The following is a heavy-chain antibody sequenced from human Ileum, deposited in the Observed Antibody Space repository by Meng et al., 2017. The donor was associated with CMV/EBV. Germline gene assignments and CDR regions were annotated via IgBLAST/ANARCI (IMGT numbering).Heavy chain of an antibody. Sequence: GESLKISCKGSGYSFTSYWIGWVHQMPGKGLEWMGIIYPGDSETRYSPSFQGQVTISADKSISTAYLQWISLKASDTAMYYCARGYYDFWSVYYSINSNAFDIWGQGTMVTVSS. CDR2: IYPGDSET. CDR3: ARGYYDFWSVYYSINSNAFDI. D-gene: IGHD3-3*01. V-gene: IGHV5-51*07. CDR1: GYSFTSYW. J-gene: IGHJ3*02.